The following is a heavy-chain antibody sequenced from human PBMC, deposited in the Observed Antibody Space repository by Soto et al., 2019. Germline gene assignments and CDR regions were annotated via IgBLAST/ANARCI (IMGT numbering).Heavy chain of an antibody. CDR1: GFTFTSSA. J-gene: IGHJ4*02. V-gene: IGHV1-58*01. CDR3: AANVRYSSSWYSFDY. Sequence: SVKVSCKASGFTFTSSAVQWMRQARGQRLEWIGWIVVGSGNTNYAQKFQERVTITRDMSTSTAYMELSSLRSEDTAVYYCAANVRYSSSWYSFDYWGQGTLVTVSS. D-gene: IGHD6-13*01. CDR2: IVVGSGNT.